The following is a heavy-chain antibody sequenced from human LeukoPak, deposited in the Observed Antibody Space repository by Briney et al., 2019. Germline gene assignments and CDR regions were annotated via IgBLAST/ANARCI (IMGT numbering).Heavy chain of an antibody. Sequence: GGSLRLSCAASGFTFSTYWMYWVRQAPGKGLEWVANIRQDGSHKYYVDSVKGRFTISRDNAKNSLYLQMNSLRVEDTAVYYCVREEGYWGQGTLVTVSS. CDR2: IRQDGSHK. J-gene: IGHJ4*02. V-gene: IGHV3-7*01. CDR3: VREEGY. CDR1: GFTFSTYW.